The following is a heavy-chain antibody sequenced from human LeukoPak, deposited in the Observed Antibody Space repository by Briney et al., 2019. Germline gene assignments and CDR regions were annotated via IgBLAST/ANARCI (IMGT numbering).Heavy chain of an antibody. D-gene: IGHD3-22*01. CDR2: IRYDGSNK. V-gene: IGHV3-30*02. Sequence: PGGSLRLSCAASGFTFSSYGIHWVRQAPGKGLEWVAFIRYDGSNKYYADSVKGRFTISRGNSKNTLYLQMNSLRAEDTAVYYCAKAGYYYDSSGGGAFDIWGQGTMVTVSS. CDR3: AKAGYYYDSSGGGAFDI. J-gene: IGHJ3*02. CDR1: GFTFSSYG.